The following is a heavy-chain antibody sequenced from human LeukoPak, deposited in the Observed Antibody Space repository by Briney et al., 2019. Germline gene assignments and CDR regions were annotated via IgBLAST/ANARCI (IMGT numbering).Heavy chain of an antibody. CDR2: SYYSGST. V-gene: IGHV4-39*07. CDR3: ARDFMVRGVIDYYGMDV. Sequence: GSLRLSCAASGFTVSSNYMSWVRQPPGKGLEWIGSSYYSGSTYYNPSLKSRVTISVDTSKNQFSLKLNSVTAADTAVYYCARDFMVRGVIDYYGMDVWGQGTTVTVSS. CDR1: GFTVSSNY. D-gene: IGHD3-10*01. J-gene: IGHJ6*02.